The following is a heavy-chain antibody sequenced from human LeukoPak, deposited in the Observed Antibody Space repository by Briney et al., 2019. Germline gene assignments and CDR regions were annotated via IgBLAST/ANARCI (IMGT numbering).Heavy chain of an antibody. D-gene: IGHD3-22*01. CDR2: IYYSGST. CDR3: ASVAQSLDYYDSSGYYGDAFDI. Sequence: SETLSLTCTVSGGSISSSSYYWGWIRQPPGKGLEWIGSIYYSGSTYYNPSLKSRVTMSVDTSKNQFSLKLSSVTAADTAVYYCASVAQSLDYYDSSGYYGDAFDIWGQGTMVTVSS. CDR1: GGSISSSSYY. J-gene: IGHJ3*02. V-gene: IGHV4-39*07.